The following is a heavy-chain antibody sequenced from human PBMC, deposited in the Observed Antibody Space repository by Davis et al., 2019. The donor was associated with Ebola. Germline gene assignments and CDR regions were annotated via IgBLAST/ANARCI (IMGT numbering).Heavy chain of an antibody. V-gene: IGHV4-4*02. CDR1: GGSISSSNW. CDR2: FYHAGYF. CDR3: ARDRDYSSSQHCFEP. D-gene: IGHD6-13*01. J-gene: IGHJ5*02. Sequence: SETLSLTCAVSGGSISSSNWWSWVRQAPGKGLEWIGEFYHAGYFNYNPSLKSRDTISLDKSKNQFSLKLTSVTAADTAVYYCARDRDYSSSQHCFEPWGLGTLVTVSS.